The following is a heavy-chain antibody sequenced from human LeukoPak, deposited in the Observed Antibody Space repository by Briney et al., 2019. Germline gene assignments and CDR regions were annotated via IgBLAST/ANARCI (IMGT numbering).Heavy chain of an antibody. V-gene: IGHV3-53*01. D-gene: IGHD5-24*01. CDR1: GFTFSGSA. CDR3: ARHRDGYRLDAFDI. Sequence: PGGSLRLSCAASGFTFSGSAMSWVRQAPGKGLEWVSVIYSGGSTYYADSVKGRFTISRDNSKNTLYLQMNSLRAEDTAVYYCARHRDGYRLDAFDIWGQGTMVTVSS. CDR2: IYSGGST. J-gene: IGHJ3*02.